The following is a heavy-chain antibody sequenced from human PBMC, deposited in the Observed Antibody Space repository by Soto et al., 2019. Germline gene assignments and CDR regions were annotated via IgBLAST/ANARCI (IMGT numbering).Heavy chain of an antibody. V-gene: IGHV3-48*03. CDR1: GFTFSSYE. Sequence: EVQLVESGGGLVQPGGSLRLSCAASGFTFSSYEMNWVRQAPGKGLEWVSYISSSGSTIYYADSVKGRFTISRDNAKNSLYLQMNSLRAEDTAVYYCARDGVGGSSGSYYYYYGMDVWGPGTTVTVSS. CDR2: ISSSGSTI. CDR3: ARDGVGGSSGSYYYYYGMDV. D-gene: IGHD6-19*01. J-gene: IGHJ6*02.